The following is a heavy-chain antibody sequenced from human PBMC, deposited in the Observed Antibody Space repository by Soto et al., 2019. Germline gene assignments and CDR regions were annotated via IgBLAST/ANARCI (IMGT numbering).Heavy chain of an antibody. CDR1: GGTFTSYS. D-gene: IGHD6-19*01. CDR3: ARARTVAVSSRTGGYYYYAMDL. J-gene: IGHJ6*02. Sequence: QVQLEQSGAEVKRPGSSVKVSCRASGGTFTSYSINWVRRAPGQGPEWMGAVIPRFGTTTYAQRFEGRVTVIADASTSTVFMEMSGLRSEDTAVYFCARARTVAVSSRTGGYYYYAMDLWGQGTAVTVSS. CDR2: VIPRFGTT. V-gene: IGHV1-69*01.